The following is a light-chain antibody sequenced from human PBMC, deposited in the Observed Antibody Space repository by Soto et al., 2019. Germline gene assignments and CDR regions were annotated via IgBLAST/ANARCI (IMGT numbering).Light chain of an antibody. CDR2: QVT. CDR1: TRDIAGYNY. CDR3: TSFSSSTSLYV. V-gene: IGLV2-14*01. J-gene: IGLJ1*01. Sequence: QSVLTQPRSVSGSPGQSVTISCTGTTRDIAGYNYISWYQQLPGKAPKLMIYQVTIRPSGISNRFSGSKSGNTASLTISGLQAEDEADYYCTSFSSSTSLYVFGTGTKLTVL.